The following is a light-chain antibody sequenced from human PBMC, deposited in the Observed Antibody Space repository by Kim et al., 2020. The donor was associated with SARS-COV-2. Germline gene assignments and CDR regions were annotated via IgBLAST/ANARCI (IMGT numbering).Light chain of an antibody. CDR2: DAS. CDR1: QSISSW. Sequence: IHMPQSPSTLSASVGDRVTITCRASQSISSWLAWYQQKPGKAPKLLIYDASSLESGVPSRFSGSGSGTEFTLTISSLQPDDFATYYCQQYNSYPWTFGQGTKVDIK. V-gene: IGKV1-5*01. CDR3: QQYNSYPWT. J-gene: IGKJ1*01.